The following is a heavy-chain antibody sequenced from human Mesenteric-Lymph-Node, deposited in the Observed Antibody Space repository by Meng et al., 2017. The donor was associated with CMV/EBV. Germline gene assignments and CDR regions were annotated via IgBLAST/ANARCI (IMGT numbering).Heavy chain of an antibody. CDR2: INPKTGGR. J-gene: IGHJ4*02. CDR3: ARDRDTDWYSPFDY. Sequence: QVQLVQSGAEVKKPGASVRVSCKASGYTFIDYYINWVRQAPGQGLEWMSRINPKTGGRSYAQNFQGRVTMTRDTSINTAYMEVNRLNSDDTAMYYCARDRDTDWYSPFDYWGPGTLVTVSS. D-gene: IGHD3-9*01. CDR1: GYTFIDYY. V-gene: IGHV1-2*06.